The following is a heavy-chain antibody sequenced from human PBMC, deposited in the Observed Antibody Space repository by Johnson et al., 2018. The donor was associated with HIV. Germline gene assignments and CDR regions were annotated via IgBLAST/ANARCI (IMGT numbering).Heavy chain of an antibody. CDR3: AKVGEGCSSTGRYPYSYGAFDI. J-gene: IGHJ3*02. V-gene: IGHV3-73*02. D-gene: IGHD2-2*01. CDR1: GFTFSGSA. Sequence: VQLVESGGDLVQPGGSLKLSCAASGFTFSGSAMHWVRQATGKGLVLVGGIRNKANTYPPAFAASLKGRYPIPRHDSTNTAYLQMNSLTTEDTALYYCAKVGEGCSSTGRYPYSYGAFDIWGQGTMVTVSS. CDR2: IRNKANTYPP.